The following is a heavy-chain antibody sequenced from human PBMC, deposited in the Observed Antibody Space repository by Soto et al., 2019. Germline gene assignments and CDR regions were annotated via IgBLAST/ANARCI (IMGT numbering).Heavy chain of an antibody. CDR2: ISGYNGNT. CDR3: AREGPAPYYFYGMDV. J-gene: IGHJ6*02. D-gene: IGHD2-15*01. V-gene: IGHV1-18*01. CDR1: GYSFTTYG. Sequence: QVQLAQSRGAVKKPGASVKVSCKTSGYSFTTYGISWVRQAPGQGLERMGWISGYNGNTNYAQKLKGRLTMTTATSTSTADMQGRSLPSDDTALYYCAREGPAPYYFYGMDVWGQRSTVTVSS.